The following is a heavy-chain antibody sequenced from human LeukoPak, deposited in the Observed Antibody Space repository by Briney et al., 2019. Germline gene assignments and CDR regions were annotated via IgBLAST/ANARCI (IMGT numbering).Heavy chain of an antibody. J-gene: IGHJ4*02. CDR2: IYYNGAT. Sequence: PSETLSLTCTVSSGSINGYYWSWTRQPPGKGLEWIGYIYYNGATNYNSSLKSRVTISVDTSKNQISLTLTSLSAADTAVYYCARDGFRNFRNFHYWGQGSLVTVSS. V-gene: IGHV4-59*01. CDR1: SGSINGYY. CDR3: ARDGFRNFRNFHY. D-gene: IGHD2/OR15-2a*01.